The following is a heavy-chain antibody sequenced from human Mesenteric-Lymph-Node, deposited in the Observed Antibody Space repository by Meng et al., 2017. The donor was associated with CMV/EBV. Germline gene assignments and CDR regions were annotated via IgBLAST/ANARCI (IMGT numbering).Heavy chain of an antibody. CDR2: INHSGST. D-gene: IGHD3-10*01. CDR3: AREITMPRYFQL. CDR1: GELFVGYY. V-gene: IGHV4-34*01. Sequence: CAVYGELFVGYYWTWSRQPPGKGREWIGEINHSGSTIYNPSFKSRVTISVDTSERQFSLKLNSVTAADTAVYYCAREITMPRYFQLWGQGTLVTVSS. J-gene: IGHJ1*01.